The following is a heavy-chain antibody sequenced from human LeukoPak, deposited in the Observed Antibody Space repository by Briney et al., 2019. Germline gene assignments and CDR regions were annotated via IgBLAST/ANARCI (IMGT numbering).Heavy chain of an antibody. J-gene: IGHJ4*02. CDR1: GGSISSSSYY. D-gene: IGHD3-16*02. CDR3: ARTQYDYVWGSYRNHHDY. V-gene: IGHV4-39*07. CDR2: INHSGST. Sequence: SETLSLTCTVSGGSISSSSYYWSWIRQPPGKGLEWIGEINHSGSTNYNPSLKSRVTISVDTSKNQFSLKLSSVTAADTAVYYCARTQYDYVWGSYRNHHDYWGQGTLVTVSS.